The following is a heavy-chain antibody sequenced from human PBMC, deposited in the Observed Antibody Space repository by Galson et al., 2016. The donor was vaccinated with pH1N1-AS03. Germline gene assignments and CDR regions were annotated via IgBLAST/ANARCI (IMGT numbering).Heavy chain of an antibody. CDR1: GFTFGDYA. J-gene: IGHJ3*02. Sequence: SLRLSCAGSGFTFGDYAMTWVRQAPGKGLECVGFIRSTTYGGTTEYAASVKGRFTISRDDSKNIAYLQMNSLKTEDTAVYYCTRRQWVGFLGAFDIWGQGTVVTVSS. CDR3: TRRQWVGFLGAFDI. CDR2: IRSTTYGGTT. V-gene: IGHV3-49*04. D-gene: IGHD6-19*01.